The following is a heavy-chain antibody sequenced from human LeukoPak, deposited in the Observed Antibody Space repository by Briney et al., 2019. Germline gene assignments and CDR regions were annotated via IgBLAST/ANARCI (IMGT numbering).Heavy chain of an antibody. D-gene: IGHD6-19*01. J-gene: IGHJ4*02. CDR2: INPSGGST. Sequence: GASVKVSCKASGYTFTSYYMHWVRQAPGQGLEWMGIINPSGGSTSYAQKFQGRVTMTRDTSTSTVYIELSSLRSEDTAVYYCAEAVAGSGDGVNWGQGTLVTVSS. CDR1: GYTFTSYY. CDR3: AEAVAGSGDGVN. V-gene: IGHV1-46*01.